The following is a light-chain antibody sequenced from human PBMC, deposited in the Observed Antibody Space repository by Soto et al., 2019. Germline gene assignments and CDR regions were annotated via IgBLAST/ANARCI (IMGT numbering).Light chain of an antibody. CDR2: RSN. V-gene: IGLV1-47*01. CDR3: AALDDSLSGYV. Sequence: QSVLTQPPSASVTPGQRATISCSGSSSNIGSNYVYWYQQLPGTAPKLLISRSNQRPSGVPDRFSGSKSGTSASLAISGLRSEDEADYYCAALDDSLSGYVFGTGTKLTVL. J-gene: IGLJ1*01. CDR1: SSNIGSNY.